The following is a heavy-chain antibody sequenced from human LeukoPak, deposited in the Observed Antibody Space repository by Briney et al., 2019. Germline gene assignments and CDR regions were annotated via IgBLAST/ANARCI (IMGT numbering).Heavy chain of an antibody. V-gene: IGHV3-53*01. D-gene: IGHD2-8*01. CDR2: IYSAGRT. J-gene: IGHJ4*02. CDR3: AKGHCTNGICWLD. CDR1: GFTVSSTY. Sequence: GGSLRLSCAASGFTVSSTYMSWVRQAPGKGLEWVSIIYSAGRTYYADSVKGRFTISRDNSKDTLYLQMNSLRAEDTAVYYCAKGHCTNGICWLDWGQGTLVTVSS.